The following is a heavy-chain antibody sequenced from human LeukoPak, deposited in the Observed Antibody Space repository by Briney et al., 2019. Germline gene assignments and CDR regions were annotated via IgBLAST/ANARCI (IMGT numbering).Heavy chain of an antibody. D-gene: IGHD3-22*01. CDR3: ASHPAPPGDDSSGDGY. CDR2: INHSGST. Sequence: PSETLSLTCAVYGGSFSGYYWSWLRQPPGKGLEWIGEINHSGSTNYNPSLKSRVTISVDTSKNQFSLKLSSVTAADTAVYYCASHPAPPGDDSSGDGYWGQGTLVTVSS. V-gene: IGHV4-34*01. J-gene: IGHJ4*02. CDR1: GGSFSGYY.